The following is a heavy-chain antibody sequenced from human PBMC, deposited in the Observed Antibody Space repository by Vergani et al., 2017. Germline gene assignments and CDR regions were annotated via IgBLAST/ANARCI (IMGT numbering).Heavy chain of an antibody. D-gene: IGHD3-16*02. CDR1: GGTFSSYA. CDR3: ARAHLEVTFVGVIDTYCFDS. J-gene: IGHJ4*02. CDR2: IIPIFGTA. Sequence: QVQLVQSGAEVKKPGSSVKVSCKASGGTFSSYAISWVRQAPGQGLEWMGGIIPIFGTANYAQKFQGRVTITADESTSTAYMELSSLRSEDTAVYYCARAHLEVTFVGVIDTYCFDSWGQGTLVTVSS. V-gene: IGHV1-69*01.